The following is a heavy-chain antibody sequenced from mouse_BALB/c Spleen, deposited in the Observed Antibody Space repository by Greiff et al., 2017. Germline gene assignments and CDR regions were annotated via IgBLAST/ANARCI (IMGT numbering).Heavy chain of an antibody. V-gene: IGHV1-80*01. CDR1: GYAFSSYW. J-gene: IGHJ2*01. Sequence: QVHVKQSGAELVRPGSSVKISCKASGYAFSSYWMNWVKQRPGQGLEWIGQIYPGGGYTNYNEKFKGKATLTADTSSSTAYMQLSSLTSEDSAVYFCARAPHFDYWGQGTTLTVSS. CDR2: IYPGGGYT. CDR3: ARAPHFDY.